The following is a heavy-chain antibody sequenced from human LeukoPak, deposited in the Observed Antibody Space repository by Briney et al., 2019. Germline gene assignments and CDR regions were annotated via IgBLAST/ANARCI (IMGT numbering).Heavy chain of an antibody. D-gene: IGHD6-19*01. CDR2: IYPGDSDT. CDR1: GYSFTSYW. V-gene: IGHV5-51*01. Sequence: GESLKISCKRSGYSFTSYWVAWVRQMPGKGLELMGIIYPGDSDTRYSPSFQGQVTISADKSISTAYLQWSSLKASDTAMYYCARPAGWDPPADWGQGTLVTVSS. J-gene: IGHJ4*02. CDR3: ARPAGWDPPAD.